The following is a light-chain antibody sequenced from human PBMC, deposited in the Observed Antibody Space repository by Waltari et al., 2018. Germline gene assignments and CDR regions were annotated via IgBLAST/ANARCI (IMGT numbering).Light chain of an antibody. CDR3: QQRSNWPPALT. Sequence: DIQMTQSPSSLSASVGASVTITCQASHDISNYLNWYQQKPGKAPKLLIYDASNLETGVPSRFSGSGSGTDFSFTISSLQPEDIATYYCQQRSNWPPALTFGGGTKVEIK. CDR1: HDISNY. J-gene: IGKJ4*01. V-gene: IGKV1-33*01. CDR2: DAS.